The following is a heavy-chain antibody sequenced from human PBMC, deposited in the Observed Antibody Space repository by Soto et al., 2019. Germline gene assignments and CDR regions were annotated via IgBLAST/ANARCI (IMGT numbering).Heavy chain of an antibody. V-gene: IGHV5-51*01. J-gene: IGHJ6*02. CDR1: GYSFTSYW. D-gene: IGHD3-3*01. Sequence: GESLKISCKGSGYSFTSYWIGWVRQMPGKGLEWMGIIYPGDSDTRYSPSFQGQVTISADKSISTAYLQWSSLKASDTAMYYCAISYDFWNPYYGMDVWGQGTTVTVSS. CDR3: AISYDFWNPYYGMDV. CDR2: IYPGDSDT.